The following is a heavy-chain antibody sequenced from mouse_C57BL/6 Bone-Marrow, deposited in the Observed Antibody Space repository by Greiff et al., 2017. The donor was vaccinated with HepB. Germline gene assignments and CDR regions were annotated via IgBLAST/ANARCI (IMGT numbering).Heavy chain of an antibody. V-gene: IGHV1-26*01. CDR2: INPNNGGT. CDR3: ARSSSSYYGSSSLFDY. D-gene: IGHD1-1*01. J-gene: IGHJ2*01. CDR1: GYTFTDYY. Sequence: VQLQQSGPELVKPGASVKISCKASGYTFTDYYMNWVKQSHGKSLEWIGDINPNNGGTSYNQKFKGKATLTVDKSSSTAYMELRSLTSEDSAVYYCARSSSSYYGSSSLFDYWGQGTTLTVSS.